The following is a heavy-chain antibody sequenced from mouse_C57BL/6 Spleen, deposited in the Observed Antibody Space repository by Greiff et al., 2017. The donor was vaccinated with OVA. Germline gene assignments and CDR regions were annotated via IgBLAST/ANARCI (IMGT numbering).Heavy chain of an antibody. V-gene: IGHV5-9-1*02. CDR3: KKGGTTDYFDY. J-gene: IGHJ2*01. Sequence: DVKLQESGEGLVKPGGSLKLSCAASGFTFSSYAMSWVRQTPEKRLEWVAYISSGGDYTYYADTVKGRFTISRDNARNTLYLQLSSLKSEDTAMAYCKKGGTTDYFDYWGQGTTLTVSS. CDR1: GFTFSSYA. D-gene: IGHD1-1*01. CDR2: ISSGGDYT.